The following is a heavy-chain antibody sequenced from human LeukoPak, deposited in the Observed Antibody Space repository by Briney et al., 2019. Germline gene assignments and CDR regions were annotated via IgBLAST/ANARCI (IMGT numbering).Heavy chain of an antibody. J-gene: IGHJ4*02. V-gene: IGHV3-48*01. Sequence: PGGSLRLSCAASAFTFSDYSMNWVPQAPGKGLEWVSYISGRSSTIYYADSVKGRFTISRDNAKNSMYLQMNSLRAEDTAVYYCARDRIKSGSYYFDYWGQGTLVTVSS. CDR2: ISGRSSTI. CDR3: ARDRIKSGSYYFDY. CDR1: AFTFSDYS. D-gene: IGHD1-26*01.